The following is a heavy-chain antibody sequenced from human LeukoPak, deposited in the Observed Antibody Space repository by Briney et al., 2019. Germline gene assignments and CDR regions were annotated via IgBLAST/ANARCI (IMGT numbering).Heavy chain of an antibody. J-gene: IGHJ4*02. CDR3: ARDTPSIDY. CDR1: GFIFSSYW. CDR2: IKQDGSEK. V-gene: IGHV3-7*01. Sequence: GRSLRLSCAASGFIFSSYWMSWVRQAPGKGLEWVAKIKQDGSEKYYVDSVKGRFTISRDNAKNSLYLQMNSLRAEDTAVYYCARDTPSIDYWGQGTLVTVSS. D-gene: IGHD2-2*01.